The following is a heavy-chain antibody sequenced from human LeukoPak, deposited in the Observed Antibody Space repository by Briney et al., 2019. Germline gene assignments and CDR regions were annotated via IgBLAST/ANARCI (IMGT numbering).Heavy chain of an antibody. V-gene: IGHV3-30*02. D-gene: IGHD6-6*01. CDR1: GFTLSSYG. J-gene: IGHJ4*02. CDR2: TRYDGSKK. Sequence: PGGSLRLSCAASGFTLSSYGMHWVRQAPGKGLEWVAFTRYDGSKKSYADSVKDRFAISRDISRNTLFLQMNNLRPEDTAVYYCAKDAIPIASRPSHGFDYWGQGTLVTVSS. CDR3: AKDAIPIASRPSHGFDY.